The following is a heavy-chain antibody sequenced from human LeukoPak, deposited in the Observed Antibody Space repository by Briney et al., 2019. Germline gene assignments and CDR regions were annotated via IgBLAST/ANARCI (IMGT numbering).Heavy chain of an antibody. J-gene: IGHJ3*02. D-gene: IGHD2-2*01. V-gene: IGHV4-59*01. CDR1: GGSISSYY. Sequence: SETLSLTCTVSGGSISSYYWSWIRQPPGKGLEWIGYIYYSGSTNYNPSLKSRVTISVDTSKNQFSLRLSSVTAADTAVYYCAREDAQEGTNAFDIWGQGTMVTVSS. CDR2: IYYSGST. CDR3: AREDAQEGTNAFDI.